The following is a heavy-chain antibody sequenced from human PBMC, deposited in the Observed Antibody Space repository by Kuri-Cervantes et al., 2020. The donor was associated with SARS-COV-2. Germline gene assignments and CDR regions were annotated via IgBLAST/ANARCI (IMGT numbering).Heavy chain of an antibody. CDR2: TDWDDDK. D-gene: IGHD3-3*01. CDR3: ASAPYDFWSGYYPYYFDY. V-gene: IGHV2-70*01. J-gene: IGHJ4*02. CDR1: GFSLSTSGMC. Sequence: SGPTLVKPTQTLTLTCTFSGFSLSTSGMCVSWIRQPPGKALEWLALTDWDDDKYYSTSLKTRLTISKDTSKNQVVLTMTNMDPVDTATYYCASAPYDFWSGYYPYYFDYWGQGTLVTVSS.